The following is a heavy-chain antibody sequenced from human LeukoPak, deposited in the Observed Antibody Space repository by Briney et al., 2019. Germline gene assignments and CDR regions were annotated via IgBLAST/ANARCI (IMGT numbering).Heavy chain of an antibody. J-gene: IGHJ4*02. CDR2: INTDGTTT. D-gene: IGHD3-16*01. CDR1: GFTFSDHW. CDR3: VRALGDY. Sequence: GGSLRLSCAASGFTFSDHWMYWVRHAPGKGLVSVSHINTDGTTTNYADSVKGRFTISRDNAKNTLYLQMNSLRVEDTAVYYCVRALGDYWGQGTLVTVSS. V-gene: IGHV3-74*01.